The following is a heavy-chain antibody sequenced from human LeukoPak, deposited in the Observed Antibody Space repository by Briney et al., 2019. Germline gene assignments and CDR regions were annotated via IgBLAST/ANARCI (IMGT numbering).Heavy chain of an antibody. V-gene: IGHV3-9*03. CDR3: AKDTNDYGGGFDY. Sequence: PGGSLRLSCAASGFTFDDYAMHWVRQAPGKGLEWVSGISWNSGSIGYADSVKGRFTISRDNAKNSLYLQMNSLRAEDMALYYCAKDTNDYGGGFDYWGQGTLVTVSS. J-gene: IGHJ4*02. D-gene: IGHD4-23*01. CDR1: GFTFDDYA. CDR2: ISWNSGSI.